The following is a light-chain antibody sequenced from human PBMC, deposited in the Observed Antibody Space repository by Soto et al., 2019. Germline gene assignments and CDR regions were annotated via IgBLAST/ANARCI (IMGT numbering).Light chain of an antibody. CDR1: RDVGSD. J-gene: IGKJ1*01. V-gene: IGKV1-17*01. Sequence: TQLTQSPLSLSASVGEKIIITCRASRDVGSDVSWYQQKPGQAPKLVIYAASTLESGVPPRFSGSGSGTEFSLTISSLQPDDFGTYYCQQYNYYWTFGQGTKVDIK. CDR2: AAS. CDR3: QQYNYYWT.